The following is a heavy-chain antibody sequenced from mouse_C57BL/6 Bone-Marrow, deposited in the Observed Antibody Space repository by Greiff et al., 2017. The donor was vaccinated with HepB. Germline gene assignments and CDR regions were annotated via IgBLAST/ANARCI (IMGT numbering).Heavy chain of an antibody. V-gene: IGHV5-17*01. CDR2: ISSGSSTI. CDR1: GFTFSDYG. Sequence: DVMLVESGGGLVKPGGSLKLSCAASGFTFSDYGMHWVRQAPEKGLEWVAYISSGSSTIYYADTVKGRFTISRDNAKNTLFLQMTSLRSEDTAMYYCAREATVVPFAYWGQGTLVTVSA. J-gene: IGHJ3*01. CDR3: AREATVVPFAY. D-gene: IGHD1-1*01.